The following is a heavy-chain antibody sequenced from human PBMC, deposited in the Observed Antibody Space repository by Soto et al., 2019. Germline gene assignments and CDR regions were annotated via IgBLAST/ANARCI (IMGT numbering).Heavy chain of an antibody. CDR1: GFTFSTYG. V-gene: IGHV3-33*06. CDR2: IWYDGINK. Sequence: QVQLVESGGGVVQPGGSLRLSCAASGFTFSTYGMHWVRQAPGKRLEWVAGIWYDGINKYYGDSVKGRFTISRDNSKDTLYLQINSLRADDTAVYYCAKESGSYCNDYWGQGTLLTVSS. D-gene: IGHD1-26*01. J-gene: IGHJ4*02. CDR3: AKESGSYCNDY.